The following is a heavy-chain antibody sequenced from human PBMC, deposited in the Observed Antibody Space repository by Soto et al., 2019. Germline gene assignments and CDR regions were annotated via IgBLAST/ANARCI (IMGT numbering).Heavy chain of an antibody. Sequence: GGSLRLSCAASGFTFSGSAMHWVRQASGKGLEWVGRIRSKANSYATAYAASVKGRFTISRDDSKNTAYLQMNSLKTEDTAVYYCTRPYGDYEGYYYYGMDVWGQGTTVTVSS. J-gene: IGHJ6*02. CDR3: TRPYGDYEGYYYYGMDV. V-gene: IGHV3-73*01. CDR2: IRSKANSYAT. CDR1: GFTFSGSA. D-gene: IGHD4-17*01.